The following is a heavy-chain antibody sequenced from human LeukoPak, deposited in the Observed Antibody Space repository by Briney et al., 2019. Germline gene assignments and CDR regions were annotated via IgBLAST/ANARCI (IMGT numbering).Heavy chain of an antibody. CDR2: IYHSGST. V-gene: IGHV4-38-2*02. J-gene: IGHJ4*02. CDR3: ARGGYFDWLFYFDY. Sequence: SGTLSLTCTVSGGSISSGYYWGWIRQPPGKGLEWIGSIYHSGSTYYNPSLKSRVTISVDTSKNQFSLKLSSVTAADTAVYYCARGGYFDWLFYFDYWGQGTLVTVSS. CDR1: GGSISSGYY. D-gene: IGHD3-9*01.